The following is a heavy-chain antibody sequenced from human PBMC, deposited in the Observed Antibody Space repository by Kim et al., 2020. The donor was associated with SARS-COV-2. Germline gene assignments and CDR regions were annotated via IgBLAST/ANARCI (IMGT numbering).Heavy chain of an antibody. V-gene: IGHV4-59*13. J-gene: IGHJ3*02. CDR1: GGSISSYY. D-gene: IGHD4-17*01. CDR3: ARDYGDYGGDAFDI. CDR2: IYYSGST. Sequence: SETLSLTCTVSGGSISSYYWTWIRQPPGKGLEWIGYIYYSGSTNYNPSLKSRVTISVDTSKNQFSLKLSSVTAADTAVYYCARDYGDYGGDAFDIWGQGTMVTVSS.